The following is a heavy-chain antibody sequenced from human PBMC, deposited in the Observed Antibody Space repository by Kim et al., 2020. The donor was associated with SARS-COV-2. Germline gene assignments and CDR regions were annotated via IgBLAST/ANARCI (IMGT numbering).Heavy chain of an antibody. CDR3: SSDSSPLRWDS. Sequence: ASVKVSCKASGYTFTNYAINWVRQAPGQGPEWMGWINTYTGNPGPAPGFTGRFVFSSDTSVSTAYLQISSLEPEDTAIYYCSSDSSPLRWDSWGQGTLVTVSS. D-gene: IGHD4-17*01. CDR2: INTYTGNP. J-gene: IGHJ5*01. V-gene: IGHV7-4-1*02. CDR1: GYTFTNYA.